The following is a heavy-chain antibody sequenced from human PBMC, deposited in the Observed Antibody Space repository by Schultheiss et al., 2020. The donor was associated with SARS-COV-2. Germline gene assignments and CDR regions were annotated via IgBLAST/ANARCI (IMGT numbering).Heavy chain of an antibody. Sequence: GSLRLSCTVSGGSISSYYWSWIRQPPGKGLEWIGYIYYSGSTNYNPSLKSRVTISVDTSKNQFSLKLSSVTAADTAVYYCARGWYFDLWGRGTLVTVSS. CDR3: ARGWYFDL. CDR1: GGSISSYY. CDR2: IYYSGST. J-gene: IGHJ2*01. V-gene: IGHV4-59*12.